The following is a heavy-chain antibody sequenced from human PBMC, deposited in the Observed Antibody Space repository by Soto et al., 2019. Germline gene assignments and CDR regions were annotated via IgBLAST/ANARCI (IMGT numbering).Heavy chain of an antibody. J-gene: IGHJ6*03. Sequence: PGGSLRLSCAASGFTFDDYAMHWVRQAPGKGLEWVSGISWNSGSIGYADSVKGRFTISRDNAKNSLYLQMNSLRAEDTALYYCAKVGYSGYEPDYYYMDVWGKGTTVTVSS. CDR3: AKVGYSGYEPDYYYMDV. CDR2: ISWNSGSI. D-gene: IGHD5-12*01. V-gene: IGHV3-9*01. CDR1: GFTFDDYA.